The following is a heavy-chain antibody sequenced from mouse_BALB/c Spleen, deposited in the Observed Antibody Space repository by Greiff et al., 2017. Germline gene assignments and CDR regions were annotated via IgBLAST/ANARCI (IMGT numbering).Heavy chain of an antibody. J-gene: IGHJ3*01. D-gene: IGHD2-14*01. CDR1: GFTFNTNA. V-gene: IGHV10S3*01. Sequence: EADGGLVQPKGSLKLSCAASGFTFNTNAMNWVRQAPGKGLEWVARIRSKSNNYATYYADSVKDRFTISRDDSQSMLYLQMNNLKTEDTAMYYCVREYYRYDDGFAYWGQGTLVTVSA. CDR2: IRSKSNNYAT. CDR3: VREYYRYDDGFAY.